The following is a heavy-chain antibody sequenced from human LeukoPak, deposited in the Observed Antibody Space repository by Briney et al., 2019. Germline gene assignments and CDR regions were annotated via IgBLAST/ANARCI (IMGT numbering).Heavy chain of an antibody. CDR3: ARGGVVTATTRTYWFDP. CDR1: GGTFSSYA. Sequence: SVKVSCKASGGTFSSYAISWVRQAPGQGLEWMGGIIPIFGTANYAQKFQGRVTITADESTSTAYMELSSLRSEDTAVYYCARGGVVTATTRTYWFDPWGQGTLVTVSS. J-gene: IGHJ5*02. D-gene: IGHD2-21*02. CDR2: IIPIFGTA. V-gene: IGHV1-69*13.